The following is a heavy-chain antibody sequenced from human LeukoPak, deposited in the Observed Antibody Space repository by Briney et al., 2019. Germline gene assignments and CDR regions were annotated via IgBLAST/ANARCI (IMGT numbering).Heavy chain of an antibody. CDR1: GGSISSYY. J-gene: IGHJ6*03. Sequence: PSETLSLTCTVSGGSISSYYWSWIRQPPGKGREWIGYIYYSGSTNYNPSLKSRVTISVDTSKNQFSLKLSSVTAADTAVYYCARDVRYYMDVWGKGTTVTVSS. V-gene: IGHV4-59*01. CDR3: ARDVRYYMDV. CDR2: IYYSGST.